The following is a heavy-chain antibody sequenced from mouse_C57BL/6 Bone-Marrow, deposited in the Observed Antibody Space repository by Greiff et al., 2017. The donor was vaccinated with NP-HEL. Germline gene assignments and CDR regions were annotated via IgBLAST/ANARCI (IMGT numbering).Heavy chain of an antibody. Sequence: QVQLQQPGAELVRPGTSVKLSCKASGYTFTSYWMHWVKQRPGQGLEWIGVIDPSDSNTNYNQKFKGKATLTVDTSSSAASMKIISLTSEDTAVFYFARVSTMVTCFAYWGQGTLITVSA. D-gene: IGHD2-2*01. J-gene: IGHJ3*01. CDR1: GYTFTSYW. V-gene: IGHV1-59*01. CDR2: IDPSDSNT. CDR3: ARVSTMVTCFAY.